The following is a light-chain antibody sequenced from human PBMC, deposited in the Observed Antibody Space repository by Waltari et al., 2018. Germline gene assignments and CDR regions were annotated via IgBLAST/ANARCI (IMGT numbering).Light chain of an antibody. Sequence: SCRDSQSVSRTLAWYQQKPGQAPRLLIYGASTRATGIPERFSGGGSGTDFSLTISRLEPEDFAVYYCQHYVRLPATFGQGTKVEIK. J-gene: IGKJ1*01. V-gene: IGKV3-20*01. CDR1: QSVSRT. CDR3: QHYVRLPAT. CDR2: GAS.